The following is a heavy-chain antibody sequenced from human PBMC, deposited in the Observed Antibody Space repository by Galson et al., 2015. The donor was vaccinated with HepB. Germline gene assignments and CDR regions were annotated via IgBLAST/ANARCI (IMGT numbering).Heavy chain of an antibody. CDR2: ISYDGSNK. V-gene: IGHV3-30*04. D-gene: IGHD5-18*01. Sequence: SLRLSCAASGFTFSSYAMHWVRQAPGKGLEWVAVISYDGSNKYYADSVKGRFTISRDNSKNTLYLQMNSLRAEDTAVYYCAGDIRLGDTAMNYYYYYGMDVWGQGTTVTVSS. J-gene: IGHJ6*02. CDR1: GFTFSSYA. CDR3: AGDIRLGDTAMNYYYYYGMDV.